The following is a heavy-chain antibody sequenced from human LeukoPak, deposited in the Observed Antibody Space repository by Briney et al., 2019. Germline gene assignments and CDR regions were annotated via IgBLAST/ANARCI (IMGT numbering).Heavy chain of an antibody. CDR3: AKTKGYSYGYYFDY. J-gene: IGHJ4*02. V-gene: IGHV3-30*18. Sequence: GGSLRLSCAASGFTFSSYAMHWVRRSLGKGLEWVAVMSYDGFNKYYADSVKGRFTISRDNSKNTLYLQMNSLRAEDTAVYYCAKTKGYSYGYYFDYWGQGTLVTVSS. D-gene: IGHD5-18*01. CDR1: GFTFSSYA. CDR2: MSYDGFNK.